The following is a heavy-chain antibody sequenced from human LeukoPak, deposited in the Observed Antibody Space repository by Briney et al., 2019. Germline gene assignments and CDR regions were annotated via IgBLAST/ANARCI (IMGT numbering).Heavy chain of an antibody. Sequence: GASVKVSCKASGYTFISYGISWVRRAPGQGLEWMGWISAYNGNTNYAQKLQGRVTMTTDTSTSTAYMELRSLRSDDTAVYYCAGGDPYSSSWYSEYFQHWGQGTLVTVSS. V-gene: IGHV1-18*04. D-gene: IGHD6-13*01. J-gene: IGHJ1*01. CDR3: AGGDPYSSSWYSEYFQH. CDR2: ISAYNGNT. CDR1: GYTFISYG.